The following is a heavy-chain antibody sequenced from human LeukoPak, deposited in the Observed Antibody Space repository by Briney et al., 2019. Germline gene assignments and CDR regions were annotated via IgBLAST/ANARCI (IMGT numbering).Heavy chain of an antibody. D-gene: IGHD4-11*01. CDR2: IIPLFGRA. CDR3: ASPEENSDYYFVY. CDR1: GGTFRNYA. Sequence: SLKVSGKASGGTFRNYAISWVRQAPGQGLEWMGGIIPLFGRAEYAQKFQGRVTITADESTRTVYLELSSLRSEDTAVYYCASPEENSDYYFVYWGQGTLVTVSS. J-gene: IGHJ4*02. V-gene: IGHV1-69*01.